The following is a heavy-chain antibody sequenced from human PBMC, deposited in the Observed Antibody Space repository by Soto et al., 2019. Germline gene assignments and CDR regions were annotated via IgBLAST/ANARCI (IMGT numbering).Heavy chain of an antibody. J-gene: IGHJ4*02. CDR3: ARWGQPYGDYDFDY. D-gene: IGHD4-17*01. CDR1: GGSISSYY. V-gene: IGHV4-59*08. Sequence: QVQLQESGPGLVKPSETLSLTCTVSGGSISSYYWSWIRQPPGQGLEWIGYIYYGGSTNYNPSLMSRVTISRDTSKIQFSLKLSSVTAADTAVYYCARWGQPYGDYDFDYWGQGTLVTVSS. CDR2: IYYGGST.